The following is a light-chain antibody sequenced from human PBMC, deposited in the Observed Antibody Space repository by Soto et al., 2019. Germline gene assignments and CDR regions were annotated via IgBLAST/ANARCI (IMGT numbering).Light chain of an antibody. CDR1: HSVNSH. Sequence: MMMTQSPATLSVSPGERVTLSCRTSHSVNSHVAWYQQKPGQAPRLLLYGASTRATGIPVRFSGSGFGTEFTLTIGSLQSEDFAVYYCQQYKNWPLFGQGTRLEI. V-gene: IGKV3-15*01. J-gene: IGKJ5*01. CDR2: GAS. CDR3: QQYKNWPL.